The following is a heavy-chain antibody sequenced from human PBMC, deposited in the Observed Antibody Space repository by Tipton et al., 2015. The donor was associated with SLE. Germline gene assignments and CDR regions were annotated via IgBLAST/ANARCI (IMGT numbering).Heavy chain of an antibody. CDR2: ITNNGNT. J-gene: IGHJ5*02. V-gene: IGHV4-39*02. D-gene: IGHD3-16*02. Sequence: TLSLTCTVSGGSISSSTFYWDWIRQPLGKGPEWIGRITNNGNTYYIPSLQSRVTMSVDTSKNHFSLKLSSVTAADTAVYYCARDRGYLHWFDPWGQGILVTVSS. CDR1: GGSISSSTFY. CDR3: ARDRGYLHWFDP.